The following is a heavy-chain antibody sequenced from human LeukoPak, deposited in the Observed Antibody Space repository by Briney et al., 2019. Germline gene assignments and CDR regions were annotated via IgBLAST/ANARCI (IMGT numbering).Heavy chain of an antibody. CDR1: GFTFSSYA. CDR3: ASAHCSSTSCLFDY. D-gene: IGHD2-2*01. CDR2: ISGSGGST. V-gene: IGHV3-23*01. J-gene: IGHJ4*02. Sequence: GGSLRLSCAASGFTFSSYAMSWVRQAPGKGLEWVSAISGSGGSTCYADSVKGRFTISRDNSKNTLYLQMNSLRAEDTAVYYCASAHCSSTSCLFDYWGQGTLVTVSS.